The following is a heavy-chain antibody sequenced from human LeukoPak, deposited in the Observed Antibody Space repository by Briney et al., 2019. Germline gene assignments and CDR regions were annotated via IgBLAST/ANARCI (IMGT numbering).Heavy chain of an antibody. D-gene: IGHD3-22*01. CDR3: ARDRGFWRKGVVVITPDY. V-gene: IGHV1-69*04. CDR1: GGTFSSYA. Sequence: GASVKVSCKASGGTFSSYAISWVRQAPGQGLEWMGRIIPILGIANYAQKFQGRVTITADKSTSTAYMELSSLRSEDTAVYYCARDRGFWRKGVVVITPDYWGQGTLVTVSS. CDR2: IIPILGIA. J-gene: IGHJ4*02.